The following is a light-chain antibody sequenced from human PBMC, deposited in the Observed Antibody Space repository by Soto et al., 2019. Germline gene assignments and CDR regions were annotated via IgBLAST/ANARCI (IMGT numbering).Light chain of an antibody. CDR3: GHYGYSLGLA. J-gene: IGKJ4*01. CDR2: GAS. V-gene: IGKV3-20*01. CDR1: QSVSSNF. Sequence: EIVLTQSPGTLSLSPGERATLSCRASQSVSSNFLAWYQEKPGQAPRLLIYGASSRATGIPDRFSGSGSGTDFTLISSGLEPDDCAVYCCGHYGYSLGLAFGGGTKVEIK.